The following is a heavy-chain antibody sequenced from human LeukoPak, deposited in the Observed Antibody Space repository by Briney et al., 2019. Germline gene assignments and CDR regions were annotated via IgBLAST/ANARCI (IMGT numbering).Heavy chain of an antibody. CDR3: ARWLQSYYFDY. V-gene: IGHV4-59*01. CDR2: IYYSGST. J-gene: IGHJ4*02. Sequence: PSETLSLTCAVYGGSFSGYYWSWIRQPPGKGLEWIGYIYYSGSTNYNPSLKSRVTISVDTSKNQFSLKLSSVTAADTAVYYCARWLQSYYFDYWGQGTLVTVSS. CDR1: GGSFSGYY. D-gene: IGHD5-24*01.